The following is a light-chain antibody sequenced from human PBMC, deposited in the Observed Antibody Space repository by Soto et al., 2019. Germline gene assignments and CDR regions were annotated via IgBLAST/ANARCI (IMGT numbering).Light chain of an antibody. CDR3: GTWDSSLSAYV. CDR1: SSDVGGYNY. Sequence: QSVLIQPASVSGSPGQSITISCTGTSSDVGGYNYVSWYQQHPDKAPKLLIYDVSNRPSGISYRFSGSKSGTSATLGISGLQTGDEADYYCGTWDSSLSAYVFGTGTKVTV. V-gene: IGLV2-14*01. J-gene: IGLJ1*01. CDR2: DVS.